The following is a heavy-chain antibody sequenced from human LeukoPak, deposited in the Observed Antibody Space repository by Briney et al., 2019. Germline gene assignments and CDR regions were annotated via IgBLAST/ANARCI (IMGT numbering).Heavy chain of an antibody. V-gene: IGHV4-4*02. D-gene: IGHD3-9*01. CDR2: IYHSGST. CDR1: GGSFSSTNR. Sequence: SGTLSLTCAVSGGSFSSTNRWTWVRQPPGKGLEWIGEIYHSGSTNYNPSLKSRVTISVDKSKNQFSLNLSSVTAADTAVYYCARGFGGILTGYYGLDVWGQGTTVTVSS. CDR3: ARGFGGILTGYYGLDV. J-gene: IGHJ6*02.